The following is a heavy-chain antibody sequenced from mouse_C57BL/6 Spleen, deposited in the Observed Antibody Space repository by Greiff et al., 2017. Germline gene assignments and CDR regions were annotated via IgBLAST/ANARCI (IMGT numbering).Heavy chain of an antibody. J-gene: IGHJ2*01. CDR2: IWWADDK. V-gene: IGHV8-8*01. D-gene: IGHD3-3*01. CDR3: ARIRRAAGHYYFDY. Sequence: QVTLKVSGPGILQPSQTLSLTCSFSGFSLSTFGLGVGWIRQPSGKGLEWLAHIWWADDKYYNPALKSRLTISMDTSKNQVFLKLAYVDTADTATYYCARIRRAAGHYYFDYWGQGTTLTGSS. CDR1: GFSLSTFGLG.